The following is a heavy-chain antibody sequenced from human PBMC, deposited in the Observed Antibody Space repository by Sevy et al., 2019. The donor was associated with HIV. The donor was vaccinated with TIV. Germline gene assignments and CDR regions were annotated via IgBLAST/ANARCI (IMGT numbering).Heavy chain of an antibody. Sequence: SETLCLTCTVSGGSISSYYWSWIRQPPGKGLEWIGYIYYSGSTNYNPSLKSRVTISVDTSKNQFSLKLSSVTAADTAVYYCARGRVLEWLQVPYYFDYWGQGTLVTVSS. V-gene: IGHV4-59*01. CDR3: ARGRVLEWLQVPYYFDY. CDR1: GGSISSYY. D-gene: IGHD3-3*01. CDR2: IYYSGST. J-gene: IGHJ4*02.